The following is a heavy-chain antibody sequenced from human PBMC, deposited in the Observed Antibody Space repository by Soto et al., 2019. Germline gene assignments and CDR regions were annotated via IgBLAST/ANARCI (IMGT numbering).Heavy chain of an antibody. CDR1: GGTFSSYA. D-gene: IGHD1-7*01. CDR2: IIPIFNTA. J-gene: IGHJ4*02. Sequence: QVQLVQSGAEVKKPGSSVRVSCKASGGTFSSYAINWVRQAPGQGLEWVGGIIPIFNTANYGPKVQGRVTITVDEPTSTAYMDLSSLRSMDPAVYYCAEDRISETAALADWGQGTLVTVSS. V-gene: IGHV1-69*01. CDR3: AEDRISETAALAD.